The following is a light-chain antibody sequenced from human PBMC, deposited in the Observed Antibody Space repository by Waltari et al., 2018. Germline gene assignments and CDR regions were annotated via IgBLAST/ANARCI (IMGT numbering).Light chain of an antibody. J-gene: IGKJ2*01. V-gene: IGKV3-11*01. Sequence: IVSTQSPATLSLSPGERDTFSCRASQTVRSFLAWYQQKPGQAPRLLIFDASSRAPGIPAKFRGSGSGTDFTLTVSNLEPEDFAVYYCLQRSNWPYTFGQGTRVEIK. CDR2: DAS. CDR1: QTVRSF. CDR3: LQRSNWPYT.